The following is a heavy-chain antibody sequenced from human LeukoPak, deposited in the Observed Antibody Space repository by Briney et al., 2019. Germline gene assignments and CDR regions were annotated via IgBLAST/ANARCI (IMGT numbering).Heavy chain of an antibody. J-gene: IGHJ6*03. V-gene: IGHV1-8*01. D-gene: IGHD3-10*01. CDR1: GYTFTSYD. CDR3: ARGDYYGSGLYYYYYMDV. CDR2: MNPNSGNT. Sequence: ASVKVSCKASGYTFTSYDINWVRQATGQGLEWMGWMNPNSGNTGYAQKFQGRVTMTRNTSISTAYMELSSLRSEDTAVYYCARGDYYGSGLYYYYYMDVWGRGTTVTISS.